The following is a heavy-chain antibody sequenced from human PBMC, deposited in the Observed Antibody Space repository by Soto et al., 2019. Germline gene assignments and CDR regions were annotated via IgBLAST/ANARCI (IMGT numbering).Heavy chain of an antibody. CDR2: ISYDGSNK. Sequence: LRLSCVASGFTFSSYGMHWDRQAPGKGLEWVAVISYDGSNKYYADSVKGRFTISRDNSKNTLYLQMNSLRAEDTAVYYCANLMTTVTTNFDYWGQGTLVTVSS. V-gene: IGHV3-30*18. J-gene: IGHJ4*02. D-gene: IGHD4-17*01. CDR1: GFTFSSYG. CDR3: ANLMTTVTTNFDY.